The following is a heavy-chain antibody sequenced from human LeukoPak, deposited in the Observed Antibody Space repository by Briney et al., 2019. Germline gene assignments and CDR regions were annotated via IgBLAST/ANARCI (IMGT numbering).Heavy chain of an antibody. CDR3: ARGSIRGSYKATFDY. CDR1: GYTFTGYY. J-gene: IGHJ4*02. V-gene: IGHV1-2*02. Sequence: ASVKVSCKASGYTFTGYYMHWVRQAPGQGLEWMGWINPNSGGTNYAQKFQGRVTMTRDTSISTAYMELSRLRSDDTAVYYCARGSIRGSYKATFDYWGQGILVTVSS. CDR2: INPNSGGT. D-gene: IGHD1-26*01.